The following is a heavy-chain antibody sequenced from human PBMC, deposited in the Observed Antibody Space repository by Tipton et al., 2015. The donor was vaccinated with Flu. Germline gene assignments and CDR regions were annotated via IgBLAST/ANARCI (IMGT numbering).Heavy chain of an antibody. J-gene: IGHJ6*02. D-gene: IGHD5-12*01. CDR1: GGSISSYY. CDR2: IYYSGST. Sequence: GLVKPSETLSLTCTVSGGSISSYYWSWIRQPPGKGLEWIGYIYYSGSTNYNPSLKSRVTISVDTSKNQFSLKLSSVTAADTAVYYCARHRGGYDPFHGMDVWGQGTTVTVSS. V-gene: IGHV4-59*08. CDR3: ARHRGGYDPFHGMDV.